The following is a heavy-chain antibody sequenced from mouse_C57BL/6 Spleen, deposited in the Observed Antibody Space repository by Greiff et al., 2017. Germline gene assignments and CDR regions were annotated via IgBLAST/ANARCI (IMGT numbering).Heavy chain of an antibody. J-gene: IGHJ4*01. Sequence: VQLQQSGAELVKPGASVKISCKASGYAFSSCWMNWVKQRPGKGLEWIGQIYPGDGDTNYNGKFKGKATLTADKSSSTAYMQLSSLTSEDSAVYFCARDRNYYGSSYNYAMDYWGQGTSVTVSS. CDR3: ARDRNYYGSSYNYAMDY. V-gene: IGHV1-80*01. CDR2: IYPGDGDT. D-gene: IGHD1-1*01. CDR1: GYAFSSCW.